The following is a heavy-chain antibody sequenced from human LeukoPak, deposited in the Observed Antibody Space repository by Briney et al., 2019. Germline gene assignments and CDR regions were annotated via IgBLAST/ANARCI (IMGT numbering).Heavy chain of an antibody. CDR2: IYHSGST. CDR3: ARGNSDRFPPYMDY. D-gene: IGHD2-21*01. J-gene: IGHJ4*02. V-gene: IGHV4-34*01. CDR1: GGSFSGNY. Sequence: SETLSLTCAVYGGSFSGNYWGWIRQSPGKGLEWIGTIYHSGSTYYNPSLKSRVTISVDTSKNQISLRLSSVTAADTAIYYCARGNSDRFPPYMDYWGQGILVIVSS.